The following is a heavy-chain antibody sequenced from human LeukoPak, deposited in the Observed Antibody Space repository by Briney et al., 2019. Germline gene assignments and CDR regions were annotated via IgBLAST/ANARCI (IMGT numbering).Heavy chain of an antibody. CDR2: INPSGGST. Sequence: GAAVKVSCKASGYTFTRYYIHWVRQAPGQGLEWMGIINPSGGSTNYARRFQGRVTMTRDTSTSTVYMELSSLRSEDTAVYYCARGSESPSSDGWVITATALDSWGQGTLVTVSS. CDR1: GYTFTRYY. CDR3: ARGSESPSSDGWVITATALDS. D-gene: IGHD2-15*01. J-gene: IGHJ4*02. V-gene: IGHV1-46*01.